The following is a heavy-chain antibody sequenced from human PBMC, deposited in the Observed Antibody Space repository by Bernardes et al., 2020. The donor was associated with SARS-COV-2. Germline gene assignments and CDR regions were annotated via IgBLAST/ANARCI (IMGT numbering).Heavy chain of an antibody. D-gene: IGHD6-6*01. J-gene: IGHJ6*02. CDR3: ARARAARHYYYYGMDV. CDR1: GGSISSHY. CDR2: IYYSGST. V-gene: IGHV4-59*11. Sequence: SETLSLTCTVSGGSISSHYWSWIRQPPGKGLEWIGYIYYSGSTNYNPSLKSRVTISVDTSKNQFSLKLSSVTAADTAVYYCARARAARHYYYYGMDVWGQGTTVTVSS.